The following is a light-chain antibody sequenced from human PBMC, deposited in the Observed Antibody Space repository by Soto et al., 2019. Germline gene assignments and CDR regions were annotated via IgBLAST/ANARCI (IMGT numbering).Light chain of an antibody. Sequence: EIALTQSPGTLSLSPGERATLSCRASQGVGNKYLAWYQQRPGQAPSLLIYAASSRATGVPDRFSGSRSGTDFTLTISRLEPEDFAVYYCQQYTNAHGITFGQGTRLEIK. CDR2: AAS. J-gene: IGKJ5*01. V-gene: IGKV3-20*01. CDR3: QQYTNAHGIT. CDR1: QGVGNKY.